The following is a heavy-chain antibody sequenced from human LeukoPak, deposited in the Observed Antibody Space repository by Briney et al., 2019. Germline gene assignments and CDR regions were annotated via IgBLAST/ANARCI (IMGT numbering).Heavy chain of an antibody. CDR1: GFTFGNNG. D-gene: IGHD4-17*01. CDR2: YDRSDK. V-gene: IGHV3-30*18. Sequence: GRSLRLSCAASGFTFGNNGMHWVRQAPGKGLEWVATYDRSDKYYADSVKGRFTISRDNSKNTLYLQMNSLRAEDTAVYYCAKDPRSDGDSFYYFDYWGQGTLVTVSS. CDR3: AKDPRSDGDSFYYFDY. J-gene: IGHJ4*02.